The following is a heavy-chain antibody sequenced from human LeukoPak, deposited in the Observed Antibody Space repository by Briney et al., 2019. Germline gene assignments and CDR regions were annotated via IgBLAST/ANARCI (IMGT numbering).Heavy chain of an antibody. CDR3: ARSVYIVVEYYFDC. J-gene: IGHJ4*02. D-gene: IGHD2-15*01. V-gene: IGHV4-39*01. CDR2: ICYSGST. Sequence: SETLSLTCTVSGGSISSSSYCWGWIRQPPGKGLEWTGTICYSGSTFYNPSLKGRVTISVDTSKNQFSLRLSSVTAADAAVYYCARSVYIVVEYYFDCWGQGALVTVSS. CDR1: GGSISSSSYC.